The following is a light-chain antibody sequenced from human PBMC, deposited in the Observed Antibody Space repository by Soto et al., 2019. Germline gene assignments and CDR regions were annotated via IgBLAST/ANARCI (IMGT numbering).Light chain of an antibody. CDR1: QIINTW. CDR3: QQYETSSGT. Sequence: DIQMTQSPSSLSASVGDRVTITCRASQIINTWLAWYQQKPGKAPKLVIYRASNLVNGVPSRFSGSRSGTEFTLTISSLQPDDFSTYYCQQYETSSGTFGPGTKVDL. V-gene: IGKV1-5*03. J-gene: IGKJ3*01. CDR2: RAS.